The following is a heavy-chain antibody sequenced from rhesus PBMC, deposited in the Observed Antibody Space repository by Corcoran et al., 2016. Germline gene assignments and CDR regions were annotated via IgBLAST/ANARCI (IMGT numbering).Heavy chain of an antibody. V-gene: IGHV4-65*01. CDR1: GGSIISSNW. Sequence: QVQLQESGPGLVKPSETLSLTCAVSGGSIISSNWWSWIRQPPGNGLEWIGYISGSSCSTYYNPSLKSRVTMSTNTAKNQFSLKLSYVTAADTAVYYCASLDYWGQGVLVTVSS. J-gene: IGHJ4*01. CDR2: ISGSSCST. CDR3: ASLDY.